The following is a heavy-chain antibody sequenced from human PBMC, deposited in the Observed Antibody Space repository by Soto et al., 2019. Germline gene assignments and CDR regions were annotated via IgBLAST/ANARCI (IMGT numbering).Heavy chain of an antibody. CDR2: VYWNDEK. V-gene: IGHV2-5*01. CDR3: AHSQGQRSGWYGWFDP. J-gene: IGHJ5*02. Sequence: QITLKESGPTLVKPTQTLTLTCTFSGFSLGTSGVGVGWIRQPPGKALEWLALVYWNDEKRYSPSLRSRLTITKDTSNNQVVLTMTNLDPVDTATYYCAHSQGQRSGWYGWFDPWGPGTLVTVSS. CDR1: GFSLGTSGVG. D-gene: IGHD6-19*01.